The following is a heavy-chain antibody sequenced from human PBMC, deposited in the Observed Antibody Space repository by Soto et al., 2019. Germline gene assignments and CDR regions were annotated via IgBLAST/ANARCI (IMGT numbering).Heavy chain of an antibody. Sequence: GGSLRLSYAASGFTFSSYAMSWVRQAPGKGLEWVSAISGSGGSTYYADSVKGRFTISRDNSKNTLYLQMNSLRAEDTAVYYCAKDPTPSRTYCSGGSCYSPHYYYGMDVWGQGTTVTVSS. D-gene: IGHD2-15*01. CDR2: ISGSGGST. J-gene: IGHJ6*02. V-gene: IGHV3-23*01. CDR1: GFTFSSYA. CDR3: AKDPTPSRTYCSGGSCYSPHYYYGMDV.